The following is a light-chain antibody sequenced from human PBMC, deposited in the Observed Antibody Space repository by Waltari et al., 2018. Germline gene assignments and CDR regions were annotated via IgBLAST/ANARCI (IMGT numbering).Light chain of an antibody. J-gene: IGKJ4*01. CDR3: QQLDGYPLT. CDR2: GVS. CDR1: QGISSY. V-gene: IGKV1-9*01. Sequence: DIQLTQSPSFLSASVGDRVTITCRASQGISSYLAWYQQKPGKAPKLLIYGVSTLQSGVPSRFSGSGSGTEFTLTISSLQPEDFATYYCQQLDGYPLTFGGGTKVEIK.